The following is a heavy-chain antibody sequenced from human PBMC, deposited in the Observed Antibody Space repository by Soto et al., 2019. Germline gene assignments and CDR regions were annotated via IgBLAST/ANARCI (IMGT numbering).Heavy chain of an antibody. D-gene: IGHD3-3*01. V-gene: IGHV1-18*01. CDR2: ISAYNSNT. CDR1: GYTFLSYG. J-gene: IGHJ3*02. Sequence: ASLKVSSMASGYTFLSYGISWVRQAPGPWLEWMGWISAYNSNTNHAQKLQGRVTMTTDTSTSTAYMELRSLRSDDTAVYYCARNYDFWSGVPFDIWGQGKRVT. CDR3: ARNYDFWSGVPFDI.